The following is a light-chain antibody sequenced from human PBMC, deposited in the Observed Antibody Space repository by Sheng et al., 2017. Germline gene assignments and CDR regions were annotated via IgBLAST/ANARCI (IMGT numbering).Light chain of an antibody. Sequence: DIQMTQSPSSLSASIGDRVTITCRTSQNINNFLNWYQQKPGRAPNLLIYAASSLQSGVPSRFSGSGSGTDFTLTISSLQPKDFATYYCQQYYTTPYTFGQGTKLEIK. J-gene: IGKJ2*01. V-gene: IGKV1-39*01. CDR1: QNINNF. CDR2: AAS. CDR3: QQYYTTPYT.